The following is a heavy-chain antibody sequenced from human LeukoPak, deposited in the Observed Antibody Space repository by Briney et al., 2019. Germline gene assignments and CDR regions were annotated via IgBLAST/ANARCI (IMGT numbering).Heavy chain of an antibody. Sequence: ASVKVSCKASGYTFTSYGISWVRQAPGQGLEWMGWISAYNGNTNYAQKLQGRVTMTTDTSTSTAYMELRSLRSDDTAVYYCASGYSGYDWSEYFQHWGQGTLATVPS. CDR2: ISAYNGNT. D-gene: IGHD5-12*01. V-gene: IGHV1-18*01. CDR3: ASGYSGYDWSEYFQH. J-gene: IGHJ1*01. CDR1: GYTFTSYG.